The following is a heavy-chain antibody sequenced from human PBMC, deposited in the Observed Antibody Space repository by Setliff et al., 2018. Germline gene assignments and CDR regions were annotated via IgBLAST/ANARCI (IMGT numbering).Heavy chain of an antibody. CDR2: ISPYNGNT. J-gene: IGHJ4*02. CDR1: GYTFATYG. Sequence: ASVKVSCKASGYTFATYGISWVRQAPGQGLEWMGWISPYNGNTNYAQNFQGRVTMTTDTSTSTAYMELRSLRSDDTATYYCARDLSTTVMTRSWYYFDYWGQGTLVTVSS. CDR3: ARDLSTTVMTRSWYYFDY. V-gene: IGHV1-18*01. D-gene: IGHD4-17*01.